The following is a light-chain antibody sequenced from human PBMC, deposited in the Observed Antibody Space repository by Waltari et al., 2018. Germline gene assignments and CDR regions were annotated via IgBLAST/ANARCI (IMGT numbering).Light chain of an antibody. CDR2: EVS. J-gene: IGLJ2*01. Sequence: QSALTQPASVSGSPGQSITISCTGTNSDVGKYKLVSRYQQHPGKAPKLMIYEVSKRPSGISYRFSGSKSGDTASLTISGLQAEDEAEYYCCSYTGGSIPVIFGGGTKLTVL. CDR1: NSDVGKYKL. CDR3: CSYTGGSIPVI. V-gene: IGLV2-23*02.